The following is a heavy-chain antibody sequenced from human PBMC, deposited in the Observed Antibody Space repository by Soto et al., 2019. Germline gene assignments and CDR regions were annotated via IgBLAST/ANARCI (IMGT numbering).Heavy chain of an antibody. V-gene: IGHV1-3*01. CDR1: GYTFTSYA. J-gene: IGHJ4*02. Sequence: ASVKVSCKASGYTFTSYAMHWVRQAPGQRLEWMGWINAGNGNTKYSQKFQGRVTITRDTSASTAYMELSSLRSEDTAVYYCARVPFLAILEWLLFDYWGQGTLVTVSS. CDR2: INAGNGNT. D-gene: IGHD3-3*01. CDR3: ARVPFLAILEWLLFDY.